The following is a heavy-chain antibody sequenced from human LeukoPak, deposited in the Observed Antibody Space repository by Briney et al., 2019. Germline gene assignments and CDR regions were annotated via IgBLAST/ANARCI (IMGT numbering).Heavy chain of an antibody. CDR2: IWYDGSIP. Sequence: PGRSLRLSCAASGFTFSSYGMHWVRQPPGKGLEEVAVIWYDGSIPYYADSVKCRFTISRDNSKNTLYLQMSSLRAEDTAVYYCAREGMSCSTTTCFFDYWGQGTPVTVSS. V-gene: IGHV3-33*01. CDR3: AREGMSCSTTTCFFDY. CDR1: GFTFSSYG. D-gene: IGHD2-2*01. J-gene: IGHJ4*02.